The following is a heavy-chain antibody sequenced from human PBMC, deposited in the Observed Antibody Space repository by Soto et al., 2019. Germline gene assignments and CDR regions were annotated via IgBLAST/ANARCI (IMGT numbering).Heavy chain of an antibody. V-gene: IGHV3-30*18. J-gene: IGHJ6*02. Sequence: QVQLVESGGGVVQPGESLRLSCAASEFTFSSYAMHWVRQAPGKGLEWVAVVSNDGSNKYYGDSVKGRFTNSRDNAKNTLNLQMNSLTAEDTAVYYCAKDQSTNSRSYHALDVWGQGTTVTVSS. D-gene: IGHD2-8*01. CDR2: VSNDGSNK. CDR3: AKDQSTNSRSYHALDV. CDR1: EFTFSSYA.